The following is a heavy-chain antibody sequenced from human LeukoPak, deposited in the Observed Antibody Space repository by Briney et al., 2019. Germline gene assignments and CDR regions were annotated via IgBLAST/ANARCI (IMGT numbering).Heavy chain of an antibody. CDR2: INPDSGGT. J-gene: IGHJ4*02. CDR1: GYTFTGYY. V-gene: IGHV1-2*02. D-gene: IGHD3-10*01. Sequence: ASVKVSCKASGYTFTGYYMHWVRQAPGQGLEWMGWINPDSGGTNYAQKFQGRVTMTRDTSISTAYMELSRLRSDDTAVYYCARDRGKNRAKGEFDYGGRETLVTSS. CDR3: ARDRGKNRAKGEFDY.